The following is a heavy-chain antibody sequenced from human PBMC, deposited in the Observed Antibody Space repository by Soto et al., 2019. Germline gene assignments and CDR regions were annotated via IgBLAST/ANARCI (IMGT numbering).Heavy chain of an antibody. CDR2: INHSGST. Sequence: SSETLSLTCAVYGGSFSGYYWSWIRQPPGKGLEWIGEINHSGSTNYNPSLKSRVTISVDTSKNQFSLKLSSVTAADTAVYYCAALRTSPLYYYYYMDVWGKGTTVTVS. J-gene: IGHJ6*03. D-gene: IGHD1-1*01. V-gene: IGHV4-34*01. CDR3: AALRTSPLYYYYYMDV. CDR1: GGSFSGYY.